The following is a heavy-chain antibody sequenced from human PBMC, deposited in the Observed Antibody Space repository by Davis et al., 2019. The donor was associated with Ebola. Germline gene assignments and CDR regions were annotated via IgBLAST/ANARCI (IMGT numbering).Heavy chain of an antibody. Sequence: GESLKISCAAFEFTVSSNYMSWVRQAPGKGLEWVSVIYGGGNTFYADSVKGRFTLSIDNSKNTLYLQMSSLRVEDTAVYYCARAVGIAGLCDYWGQGTQVTVSS. CDR1: EFTVSSNY. V-gene: IGHV3-53*01. J-gene: IGHJ4*02. CDR2: IYGGGNT. D-gene: IGHD6-13*01. CDR3: ARAVGIAGLCDY.